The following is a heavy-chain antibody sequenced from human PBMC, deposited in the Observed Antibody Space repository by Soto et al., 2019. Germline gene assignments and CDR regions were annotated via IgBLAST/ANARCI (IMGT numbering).Heavy chain of an antibody. J-gene: IGHJ6*02. Sequence: GGSLRLSCAASGFTFSSYAMSWVRQAPGKGLEWVSAISGSGGSTYYADSVKGRFTISRDNSKNTLYLQMNSLRAEDTAVYYCAKDGPPDIVVVPAAIDYYGMDVWGQGTTVTVSS. CDR3: AKDGPPDIVVVPAAIDYYGMDV. V-gene: IGHV3-23*01. CDR1: GFTFSSYA. D-gene: IGHD2-2*02. CDR2: ISGSGGST.